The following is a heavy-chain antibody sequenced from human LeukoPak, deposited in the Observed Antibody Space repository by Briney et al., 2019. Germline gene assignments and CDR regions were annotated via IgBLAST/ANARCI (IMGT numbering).Heavy chain of an antibody. CDR2: INPSGGST. J-gene: IGHJ4*02. D-gene: IGHD3-22*01. CDR1: GYTFTSYY. V-gene: IGHV1-46*01. Sequence: ASVKVSCKASGYTFTSYYMHWVRQAPGQGLEWMGIINPSGGSTSYAQKFQGRVTMTRDTSTSTVHMELSSLRSEDTAVYYCARDRGYYDSSGYLPFDYWGQGTLVTVSS. CDR3: ARDRGYYDSSGYLPFDY.